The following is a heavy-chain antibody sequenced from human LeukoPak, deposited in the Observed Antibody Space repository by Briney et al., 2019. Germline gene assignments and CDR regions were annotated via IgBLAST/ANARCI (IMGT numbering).Heavy chain of an antibody. CDR2: LNGDGDYT. V-gene: IGHV3-74*01. J-gene: IGHJ6*02. D-gene: IGHD6-19*01. CDR3: VRGSNGWSGMDV. CDR1: GFTFSNYW. Sequence: GGSLRLSCAVSGFTFSNYWMYWVRQGPGKGLVWVSRLNGDGDYTNYEDSVKGRFTISRDNAKNTLYLQMNSLRAEDTAVYYCVRGSNGWSGMDVWGRGTTVTVSS.